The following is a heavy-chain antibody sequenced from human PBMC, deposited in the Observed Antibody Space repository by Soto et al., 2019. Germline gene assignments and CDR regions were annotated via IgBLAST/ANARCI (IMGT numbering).Heavy chain of an antibody. J-gene: IGHJ6*02. Sequence: SCSISGDRFSSNSAAWNWIRQSPSRGLEWLGRTYYRSKWYNDYAVSVKSRITINPDTSKNQFSLQLNSVTPEDTAVYYCARDNLDSSGWYDWHYYYGMDVWGQGTTVTVSS. D-gene: IGHD6-19*01. CDR3: ARDNLDSSGWYDWHYYYGMDV. CDR1: GDRFSSNSAA. CDR2: TYYRSKWYN. V-gene: IGHV6-1*01.